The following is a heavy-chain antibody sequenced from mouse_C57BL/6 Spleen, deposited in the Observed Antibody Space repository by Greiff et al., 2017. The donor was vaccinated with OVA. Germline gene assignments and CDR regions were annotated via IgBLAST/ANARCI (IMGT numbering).Heavy chain of an antibody. CDR2: INPSTGGT. CDR1: GYSFTGYY. J-gene: IGHJ2*01. V-gene: IGHV1-43*01. Sequence: EVQLQQPGTELVKPGASVKISCKASGYSFTGYYMHWVKQSSEKSLEWIGEINPSTGGTSYNQKFKGKATLTVDKSSSTAYMQLKSLTSEDSAVYYCARDGSSYYFDYWGQGTTLTVSS. CDR3: ARDGSSYYFDY. D-gene: IGHD1-1*01.